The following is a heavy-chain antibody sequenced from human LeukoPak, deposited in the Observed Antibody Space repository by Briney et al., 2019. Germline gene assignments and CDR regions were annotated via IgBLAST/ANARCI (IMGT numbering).Heavy chain of an antibody. V-gene: IGHV3-49*04. CDR2: IRSKTYGGTT. D-gene: IGHD2-2*01. J-gene: IGHJ4*02. CDR1: GFTLGDYA. Sequence: GGSLRLSCTASGFTLGDYARSWVRQAPGKGLECVGFIRSKTYGGTTEYAASVKGRFTISRDDSKSIAYLQMNSLKAEDTAVYYCTRVGYCSTTSCYWFGYWGQGTLVTVSS. CDR3: TRVGYCSTTSCYWFGY.